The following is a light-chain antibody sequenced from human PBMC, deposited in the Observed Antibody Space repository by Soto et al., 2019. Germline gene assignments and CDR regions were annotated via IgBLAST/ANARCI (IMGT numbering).Light chain of an antibody. CDR1: QSVLDISNNKNY. CDR3: QQYYRTPPT. J-gene: IGKJ2*01. Sequence: DIVMTQSPDSLAVSLGERATINCKSSQSVLDISNNKNYLAWYQQKPRQPPKLLIYWASARESGVPERFSGSGSGTDFTLTISSLQAEDVAVYYCQQYYRTPPTFGQGTKLEIK. V-gene: IGKV4-1*01. CDR2: WAS.